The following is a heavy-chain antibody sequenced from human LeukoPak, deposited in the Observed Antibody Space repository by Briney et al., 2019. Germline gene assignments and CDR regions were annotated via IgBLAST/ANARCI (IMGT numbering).Heavy chain of an antibody. D-gene: IGHD5-12*01. V-gene: IGHV4-61*02. Sequence: SQTLSLTCTVSGGSISSGSYYWRWTRQPPGKRLEGIVRIYTSGNTHYNPSLKRRVAISGDTSKNHFSRKLSSVTAADTPVYYCARDPFGRGDSGYDNDYWGQGTLVTVSS. CDR2: IYTSGNT. CDR1: GGSISSGSYY. CDR3: ARDPFGRGDSGYDNDY. J-gene: IGHJ4*02.